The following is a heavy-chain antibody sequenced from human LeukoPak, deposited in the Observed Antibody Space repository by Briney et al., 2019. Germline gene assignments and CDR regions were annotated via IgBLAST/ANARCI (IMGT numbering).Heavy chain of an antibody. CDR1: GGSISSYY. CDR2: IYYSGST. Sequence: PSETLSLTCTVSGGSISSYYWSWIRQPPGKGLEWIGYIYYSGSTNYNPSLKSRVTISVDTSKNQFSLKLSSVTAADTAVYYCARATWGGFLDAFDIWGQGTMVTVSS. D-gene: IGHD3-16*01. J-gene: IGHJ3*02. CDR3: ARATWGGFLDAFDI. V-gene: IGHV4-59*01.